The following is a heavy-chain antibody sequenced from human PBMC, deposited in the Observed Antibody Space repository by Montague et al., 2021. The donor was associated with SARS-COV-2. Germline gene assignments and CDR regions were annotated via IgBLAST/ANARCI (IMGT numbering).Heavy chain of an antibody. CDR3: ARTYYYVSGSYYTYGFDD. J-gene: IGHJ4*02. CDR1: GFSLSTSGMC. D-gene: IGHD3-10*01. V-gene: IGHV2-70*01. Sequence: PALVKPTQTLTLTCTFSGFSLSTSGMCVSWIRQPPGKALEWLALIDWDDDKYYSTSLKTRPTISKDTSKNQVVLTMTNMDPVDTATYYCARTYYYVSGSYYTYGFDDWGQGTLVTVSS. CDR2: IDWDDDK.